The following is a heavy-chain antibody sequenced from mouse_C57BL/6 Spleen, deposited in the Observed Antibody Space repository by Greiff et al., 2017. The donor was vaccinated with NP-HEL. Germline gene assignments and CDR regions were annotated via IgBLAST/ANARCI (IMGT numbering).Heavy chain of an antibody. D-gene: IGHD1-1*01. Sequence: VQLKQSGPELVKPGASVKIPCKASGYTFTDYNMDWVKQSHGKSLEWIGDINPNNGGTIYNQKFKGKATLTVDKSSGTAYMEIRSLASEDTAVDYCARGDYYGSSGAYWGQGTLVTVSA. J-gene: IGHJ3*01. V-gene: IGHV1-18*01. CDR1: GYTFTDYN. CDR3: ARGDYYGSSGAY. CDR2: INPNNGGT.